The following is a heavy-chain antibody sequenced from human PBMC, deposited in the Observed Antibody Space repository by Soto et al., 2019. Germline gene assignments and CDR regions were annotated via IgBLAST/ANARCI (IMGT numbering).Heavy chain of an antibody. J-gene: IGHJ6*02. V-gene: IGHV3-23*01. CDR3: AKRTPKSSGSYYSLMDV. CDR1: GFTFSSYA. CDR2: ISGSGGST. D-gene: IGHD3-10*01. Sequence: SLRLSCAASGFTFSSYAMSWVRQAPGKGLEWVSAISGSGGSTYYADSVKGRFTISRDNSKNTLYLQMNSLRAEDTAVYYCAKRTPKSSGSYYSLMDVWGQGTTVTVSS.